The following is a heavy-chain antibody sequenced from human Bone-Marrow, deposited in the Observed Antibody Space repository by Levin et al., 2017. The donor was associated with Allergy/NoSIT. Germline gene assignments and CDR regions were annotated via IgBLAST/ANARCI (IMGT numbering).Heavy chain of an antibody. CDR2: IYFSGST. V-gene: IGHV4-61*08. Sequence: SETLSLTCTVSGGSVSSSGYYWSWIRQPPGRGLEWIGFIYFSGSTNYNPSLKSRVTILVDTSKNQFSLKLKSVTAADTAMYFCAREVDTALYGVDAWGQGTPFTVSS. J-gene: IGHJ6*02. CDR1: GGSVSSSGYY. CDR3: AREVDTALYGVDA. D-gene: IGHD5-18*01.